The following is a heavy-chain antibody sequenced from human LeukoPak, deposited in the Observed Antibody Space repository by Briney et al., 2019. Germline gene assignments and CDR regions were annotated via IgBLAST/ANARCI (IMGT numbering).Heavy chain of an antibody. CDR2: IKSKTDGGTT. V-gene: IGHV3-15*07. CDR1: GFIVTNAC. D-gene: IGHD5-24*01. J-gene: IGHJ1*01. CDR3: IRYGYNLLEYSQH. Sequence: PGGSLRFSCAASGFIVTNACKKWVRQGPGKGLEWVGRIKSKTDGGTTDYAAPVKGRFTVSRDDSKSKLYLQMNSLKTEDTAMYYCIRYGYNLLEYSQHWGQGTLVTVSS.